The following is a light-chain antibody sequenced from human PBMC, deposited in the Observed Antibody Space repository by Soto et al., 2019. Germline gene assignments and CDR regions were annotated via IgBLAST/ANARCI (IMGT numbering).Light chain of an antibody. CDR3: QQNYSTPRT. Sequence: DIQMTQSPSTLSASVGDRVTITCRASQSISIWLAWYQQKPGKAPKLLIYDAYSLESGVTSRFSGSGSGTEFTLTISRLQPDDFATYYCQQNYSTPRTVGPGTQVEIK. CDR2: DAY. CDR1: QSISIW. V-gene: IGKV1-5*01. J-gene: IGKJ1*01.